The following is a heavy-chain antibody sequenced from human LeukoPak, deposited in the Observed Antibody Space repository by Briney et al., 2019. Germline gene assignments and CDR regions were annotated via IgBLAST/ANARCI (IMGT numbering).Heavy chain of an antibody. CDR3: ARDVTMVRGGGPNWFDP. CDR2: ISSNGDSI. D-gene: IGHD3-10*01. J-gene: IGHJ5*02. V-gene: IGHV3-21*04. Sequence: GGSLRLSCAASGFTFSSYSMNWVRQAPGRGLEWVSSISSNGDSIHYADSVKGRFTISRDNAKNSLYLQMNSLRAEDTAVYYCARDVTMVRGGGPNWFDPWGQGTLVTVSS. CDR1: GFTFSSYS.